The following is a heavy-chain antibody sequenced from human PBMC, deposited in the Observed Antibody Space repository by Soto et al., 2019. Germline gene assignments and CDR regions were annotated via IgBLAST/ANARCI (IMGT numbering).Heavy chain of an antibody. Sequence: QVQLVQSGAEVKKPGSSVKVSCKASGGTFSSYAISWVRQAPGQGLEWRGGIIPISGTANYAQKFQGRVTITADESTSKAYMELRSLRSEDTAVYYCARSQGSSTSLEIYYYYYYGMDVWGQGTTVTVSS. CDR2: IIPISGTA. CDR1: GGTFSSYA. D-gene: IGHD2-2*01. CDR3: ARSQGSSTSLEIYYYYYYGMDV. V-gene: IGHV1-69*01. J-gene: IGHJ6*02.